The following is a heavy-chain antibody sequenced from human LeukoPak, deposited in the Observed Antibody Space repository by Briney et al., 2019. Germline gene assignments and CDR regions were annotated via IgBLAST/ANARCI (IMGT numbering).Heavy chain of an antibody. D-gene: IGHD3-10*01. V-gene: IGHV4-30-4*01. CDR3: ARNVLLWFGELFVSYYGMDV. CDR1: GGSISSGDYY. CDR2: IYYSGST. J-gene: IGHJ6*02. Sequence: PSQTLSLTCTVSGGSISSGDYYWSWIRQPPGKGLEWIGYIYYSGSTYYNPSLKSRVTISVDTSKNQFSLKLSSVTAADTAVYYCARNVLLWFGELFVSYYGMDVWGQGTTVTVSS.